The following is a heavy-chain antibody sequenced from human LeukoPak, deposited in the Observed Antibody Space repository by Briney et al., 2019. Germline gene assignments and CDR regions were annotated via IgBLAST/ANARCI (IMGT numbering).Heavy chain of an antibody. CDR1: GGSFSGYY. Sequence: SETLSLTCAVYGGSFSGYYWRWIRQPPGKGLEWIGEINHSGSTNYNPSLKSRVTISVDTSKNQFSLKLSSVTAVDTAVYYCARVGIAARPSYWFDPWGQGTLVTVPS. V-gene: IGHV4-34*01. J-gene: IGHJ5*02. CDR3: ARVGIAARPSYWFDP. CDR2: INHSGST. D-gene: IGHD6-6*01.